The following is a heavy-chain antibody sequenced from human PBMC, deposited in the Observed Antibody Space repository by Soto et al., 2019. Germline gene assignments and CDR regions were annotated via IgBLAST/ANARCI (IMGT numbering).Heavy chain of an antibody. Sequence: PSETLSLTCTVSGGSIISYYWSWIRQPPGKGLEWIGYIYDSGSTSYNPSLKSRVTISVDTSKNQFSLKLSSLRADDTALYYCVKGEYYYDSSGYYPFDYWGQGTLVTVSS. CDR2: IYDSGST. D-gene: IGHD3-22*01. V-gene: IGHV4-59*01. CDR1: GGSIISYY. J-gene: IGHJ4*02. CDR3: VKGEYYYDSSGYYPFDY.